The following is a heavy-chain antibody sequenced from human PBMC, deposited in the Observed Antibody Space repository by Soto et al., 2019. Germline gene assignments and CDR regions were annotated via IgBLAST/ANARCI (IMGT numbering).Heavy chain of an antibody. V-gene: IGHV4-34*01. J-gene: IGHJ4*02. Sequence: VQLQQWGAGLLKPSETLSLTCAVYGGSFSGYHWSWFRQPPGKGLEWIGEINPSGSINYNPSLKSRVTISVDTSKNQISLNLSSVTAADTAVYYCATFVGATTVTRGSPRDYWGQGTLVTVSS. CDR2: INPSGSI. D-gene: IGHD4-4*01. CDR3: ATFVGATTVTRGSPRDY. CDR1: GGSFSGYH.